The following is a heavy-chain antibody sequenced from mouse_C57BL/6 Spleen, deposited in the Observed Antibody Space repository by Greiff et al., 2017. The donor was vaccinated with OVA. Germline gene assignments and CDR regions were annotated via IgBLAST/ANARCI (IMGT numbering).Heavy chain of an antibody. J-gene: IGHJ4*01. CDR3: ARYDYDDYYAMDY. CDR1: GYTFTSYG. Sequence: VHLVESGAELARPGASVKLSCKASGYTFTSYGISWVKQRTGQGLEWIGEIYPRSGNTYYNEKFKGKATLTADKSSSTAYMELRSLTSEDSAVYFCARYDYDDYYAMDYWGQGTSVTVSS. CDR2: IYPRSGNT. V-gene: IGHV1-81*01. D-gene: IGHD2-4*01.